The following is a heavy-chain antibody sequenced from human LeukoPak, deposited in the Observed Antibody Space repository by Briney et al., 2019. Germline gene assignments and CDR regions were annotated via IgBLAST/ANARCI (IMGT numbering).Heavy chain of an antibody. CDR2: SYYSGST. CDR1: GASISSSSYY. D-gene: IGHD2-21*02. V-gene: IGHV4-39*01. CDR3: ARRVVVVTAAPNDY. Sequence: SETLSLTCTVSGASISSSSYYWGWIRQPPGKGLEWIGSSYYSGSTYYNPSLKSRLTISVDTSKNQFSLKLSSVTAADTAMYYCARRVVVVTAAPNDYWGQGTLVTVSP. J-gene: IGHJ4*02.